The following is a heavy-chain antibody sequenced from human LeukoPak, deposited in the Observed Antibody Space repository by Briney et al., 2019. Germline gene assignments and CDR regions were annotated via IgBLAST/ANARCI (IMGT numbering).Heavy chain of an antibody. V-gene: IGHV4-4*07. Sequence: SETLSLTYTVSGGSISSYYWSWIRQPAGKGLEWIGRIYTSGSTNYNPSLKSRVTISVDTSKNQFSLKMSSVTAADTAVYYCARGRDEYKGGNYWGQGTLVTVSS. D-gene: IGHD5-24*01. J-gene: IGHJ4*02. CDR1: GGSISSYY. CDR2: IYTSGST. CDR3: ARGRDEYKGGNY.